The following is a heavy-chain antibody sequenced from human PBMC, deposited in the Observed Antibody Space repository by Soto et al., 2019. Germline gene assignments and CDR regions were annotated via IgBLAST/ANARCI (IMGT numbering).Heavy chain of an antibody. Sequence: QVQLQGSEPRLLKPSETLSLTCTVSGASVTSYYWSWIRQPAGKGLDWIGRIYTSGNTDYNPSLKSRVTLSLETSQNQVSLKLSSVTAADKAIYYCARDGVGPHGMDVWGQGTTVTVSS. CDR1: GASVTSYY. D-gene: IGHD2-8*01. CDR2: IYTSGNT. CDR3: ARDGVGPHGMDV. J-gene: IGHJ6*02. V-gene: IGHV4-4*07.